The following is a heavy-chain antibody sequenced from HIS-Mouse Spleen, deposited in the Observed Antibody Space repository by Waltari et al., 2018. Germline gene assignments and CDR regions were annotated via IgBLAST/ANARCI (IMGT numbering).Heavy chain of an antibody. D-gene: IGHD6-13*01. CDR2: IYYSGST. CDR1: GGPISSSSYY. Sequence: QLQLQESGPGLVKPSETLSLPCTVSGGPISSSSYYWGWIRQPPGKGLGWIGSIYYSGSTYYNPSLKSRVTISVDTSKNQFSLKLSSVTAADTAVYYCAREIPYSSSWYDWYFDLWGRGTLVTVSS. V-gene: IGHV4-39*07. CDR3: AREIPYSSSWYDWYFDL. J-gene: IGHJ2*01.